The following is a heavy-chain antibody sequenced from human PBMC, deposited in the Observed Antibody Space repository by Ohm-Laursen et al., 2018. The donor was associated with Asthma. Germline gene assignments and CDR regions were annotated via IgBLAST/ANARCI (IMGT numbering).Heavy chain of an antibody. CDR3: ARGYGMDV. CDR1: GFTFSTYS. V-gene: IGHV3-21*01. Sequence: SLRLSCAASGFTFSTYSMNWVRQAPGKGLEWVASIRTSSSPTYYADSVKGRFTISRDNANNSLFLQMNSLKVEDTAVYYCARGYGMDVWGQGTTVTVSS. J-gene: IGHJ6*02. CDR2: IRTSSSPT.